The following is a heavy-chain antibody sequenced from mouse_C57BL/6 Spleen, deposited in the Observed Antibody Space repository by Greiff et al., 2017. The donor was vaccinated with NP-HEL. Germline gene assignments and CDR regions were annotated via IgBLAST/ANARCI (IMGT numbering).Heavy chain of an antibody. CDR3: ARNWALDY. J-gene: IGHJ2*01. CDR2: ISGGGGNT. Sequence: EVNVVESGGGLVQPGESLKLSCESNEYEFPSHDMSWVRKTPEKRLEWVATISGGGGNTYYPDSVKGRFTISRDNAKNTLYLQMSSLRSEDTALYYCARNWALDYWGQGTTLTVSS. D-gene: IGHD4-1*01. CDR1: EYEFPSHD. V-gene: IGHV5-2*01.